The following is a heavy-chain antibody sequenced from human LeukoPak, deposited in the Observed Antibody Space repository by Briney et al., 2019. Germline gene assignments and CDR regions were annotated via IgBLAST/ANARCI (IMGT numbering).Heavy chain of an antibody. CDR3: ARDMLLRYFDWLGNWFDP. D-gene: IGHD3-9*01. J-gene: IGHJ5*02. V-gene: IGHV1-18*01. Sequence: ASVKVSCKASGYTFSSYGITWVRQAPGQGLEWMGWISAYNGNTNYAQKLQGRVTMTTDTSTSTAYMDLRSLRSDDTAVYYCARDMLLRYFDWLGNWFDPWGQGTLVTVSS. CDR1: GYTFSSYG. CDR2: ISAYNGNT.